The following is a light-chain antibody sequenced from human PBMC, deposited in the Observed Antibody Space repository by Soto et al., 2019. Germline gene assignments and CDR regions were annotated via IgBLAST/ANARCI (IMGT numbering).Light chain of an antibody. CDR2: DAS. Sequence: DIQLTQSPSSLSASVGERVTLTCQASQSINNYLNWYQQKPGRAPKLLIYDASNLEAGVPSRFSGSGSGTEFTLTISSLQPDDFATYYCQQYNTYSTFGQGTRLEIK. CDR1: QSINNY. J-gene: IGKJ5*01. V-gene: IGKV1-33*01. CDR3: QQYNTYST.